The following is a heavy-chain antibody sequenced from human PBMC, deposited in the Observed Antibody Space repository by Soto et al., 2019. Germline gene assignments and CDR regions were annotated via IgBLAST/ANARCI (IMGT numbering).Heavy chain of an antibody. Sequence: GGSLRLSCAASGFTLRNYEMNWVRRAPGKGLEWISKISGSNNNIYYADSVRGRFTISRDNAKNSLYLQMNSLRAEDTAIYYCASERLCGADCYFFDNWGQGTQVTVSS. J-gene: IGHJ4*02. CDR1: GFTLRNYE. D-gene: IGHD2-21*02. CDR3: ASERLCGADCYFFDN. CDR2: ISGSNNNI. V-gene: IGHV3-48*03.